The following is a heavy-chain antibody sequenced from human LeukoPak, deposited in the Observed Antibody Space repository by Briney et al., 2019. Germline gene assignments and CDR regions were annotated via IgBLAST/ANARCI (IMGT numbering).Heavy chain of an antibody. Sequence: GGSLRLSCAASGFTFSRLAMTWVRQAPGKGLEWVSTISASGPYYADAVRGRFTISRDNSRNTLSLQMDSLRAEDTAVYYCARGGYSSSWDYYYYGMDVWGQGTTVTVSS. D-gene: IGHD6-13*01. J-gene: IGHJ6*02. CDR2: ISASGP. V-gene: IGHV3-23*01. CDR1: GFTFSRLA. CDR3: ARGGYSSSWDYYYYGMDV.